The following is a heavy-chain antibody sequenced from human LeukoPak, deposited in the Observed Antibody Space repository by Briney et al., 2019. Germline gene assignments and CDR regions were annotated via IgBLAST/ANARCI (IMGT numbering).Heavy chain of an antibody. CDR2: ISAYNGNT. CDR1: GNTFTSYG. CDR3: ARDFDYYGSGSYDYYYGMDV. J-gene: IGHJ6*02. Sequence: ASVKVSCKASGNTFTSYGISWVRQAPGQGLEWMGWISAYNGNTNYAQKLQGRVTMTTDTSTSTAYMELRRLRSDDTAVYYCARDFDYYGSGSYDYYYGMDVWGQGTTVTVSS. D-gene: IGHD3-10*01. V-gene: IGHV1-18*01.